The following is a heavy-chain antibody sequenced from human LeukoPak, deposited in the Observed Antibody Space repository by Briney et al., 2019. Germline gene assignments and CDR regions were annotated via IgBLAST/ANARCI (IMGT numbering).Heavy chain of an antibody. J-gene: IGHJ4*02. D-gene: IGHD3-10*01. CDR3: AILFFYGSGSYKY. CDR2: ISGGGGST. CDR1: GFTFSSYA. V-gene: IGHV3-23*01. Sequence: GSLRLSCAAFGFTFSSYAMSWVRQAPGKGLEGVSAISGGGGSTYYAASVKGRFTISRDNSKNTLYLQMNCLRAEDTAVYYCAILFFYGSGSYKYWGQGTLVTVSS.